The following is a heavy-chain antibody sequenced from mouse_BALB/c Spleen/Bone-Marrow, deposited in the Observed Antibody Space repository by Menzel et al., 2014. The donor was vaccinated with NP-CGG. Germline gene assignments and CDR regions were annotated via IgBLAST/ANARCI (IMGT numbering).Heavy chain of an antibody. J-gene: IGHJ4*01. CDR3: TRGRRNAMDY. CDR1: GYTFTSYY. V-gene: IGHV1S16*01. CDR2: INPSNGGT. Sequence: VQLQQFGAELVKPGASVKLSCKASGYTFTSYYMYWVKQRPGQGLEWIGEINPSNGGTNFNEKFMRMVTLTVDKSSSTAYKQLSSLTSEDSAVYYCTRGRRNAMDYWGQGTSVTVSS.